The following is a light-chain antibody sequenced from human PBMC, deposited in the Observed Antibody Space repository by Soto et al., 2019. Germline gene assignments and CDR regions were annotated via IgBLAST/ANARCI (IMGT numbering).Light chain of an antibody. CDR2: ENN. V-gene: IGLV6-57*04. Sequence: NFMLTQPHSVSGSPGKTVTISCTRSSGSIASNYVHWYQHRPGSAPSIVIYENNRRPSGVPDWFSGSIDSSSNSASLTISGLKTEDEAEYYGQSFDSGTVIFGGGTKLTVL. CDR1: SGSIASNY. CDR3: QSFDSGTVI. J-gene: IGLJ2*01.